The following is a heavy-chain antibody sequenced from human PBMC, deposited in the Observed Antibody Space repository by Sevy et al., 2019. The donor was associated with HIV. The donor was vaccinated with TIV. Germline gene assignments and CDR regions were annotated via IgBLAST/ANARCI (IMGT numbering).Heavy chain of an antibody. CDR3: ARGGRIYSSTKTPVDP. CDR1: GYTFTSYD. D-gene: IGHD6-13*01. Sequence: ASVKVSCKASGYTFTSYDINWVRQATGQGLEWMGWMNPNSGNTGYAQKFQGRVTMTRNTSISTAHMELSSLRSEDTAVYYCARGGRIYSSTKTPVDPWGQGTLVTVSS. V-gene: IGHV1-8*01. CDR2: MNPNSGNT. J-gene: IGHJ5*02.